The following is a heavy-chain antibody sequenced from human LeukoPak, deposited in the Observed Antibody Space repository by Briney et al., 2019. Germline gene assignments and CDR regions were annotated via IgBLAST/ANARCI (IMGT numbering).Heavy chain of an antibody. V-gene: IGHV3-23*01. CDR1: GFTFSSNS. D-gene: IGHD6-25*01. Sequence: PGGSLRLSCAASGFTFSSNSMSWVRQAPGKGVEWVSGISGSGGTYYADSVKGRFTISRDNAKNTLYLQMNSQRAEDTAVYYCAREVAAGCDYWGQGTLVTVSS. CDR3: AREVAAGCDY. J-gene: IGHJ4*02. CDR2: ISGSGGT.